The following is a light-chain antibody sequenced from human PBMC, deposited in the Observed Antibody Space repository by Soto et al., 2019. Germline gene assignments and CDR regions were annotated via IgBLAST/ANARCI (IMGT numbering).Light chain of an antibody. CDR1: SSNIGAGYD. CDR2: GNS. V-gene: IGLV1-40*01. Sequence: QSALTQPPSVSGAPGQRVTISCTGSSSNIGAGYDVHWYQQLPGTAPKVLIYGNSNRPSGVPDRFSGSKSGTSASLAITGLQDEDETDYYCQSYDSSLSGYVFGTGTKLTVL. J-gene: IGLJ1*01. CDR3: QSYDSSLSGYV.